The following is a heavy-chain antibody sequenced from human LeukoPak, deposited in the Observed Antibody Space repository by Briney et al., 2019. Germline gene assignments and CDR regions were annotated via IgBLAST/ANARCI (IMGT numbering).Heavy chain of an antibody. CDR1: GFTFSTYG. J-gene: IGHJ6*02. D-gene: IGHD3-10*01. CDR3: AKAPLAYRSSGSYACGMDV. Sequence: GGSLRLSCEASGFTFSTYGMHWVRQAPGEGLEWMAVISSDGSNYYYADSVRGRFTISRDNSKNTLYLQMNSLRVEDTAVYYCAKAPLAYRSSGSYACGMDVWGQGTTVAVSS. V-gene: IGHV3-30*18. CDR2: ISSDGSNY.